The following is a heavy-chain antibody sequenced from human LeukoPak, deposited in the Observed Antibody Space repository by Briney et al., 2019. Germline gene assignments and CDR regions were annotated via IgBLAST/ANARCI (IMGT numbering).Heavy chain of an antibody. CDR2: INHSGST. CDR3: ARGEYQPYYYYYYMDV. J-gene: IGHJ6*03. CDR1: GGSFSGYY. V-gene: IGHV4-34*01. Sequence: SETLSLTCAVYGGSFSGYYWSWIRQPPGKGLEWIGEINHSGSTNYNPSLKSRVTISVDTSKNQFSLKLSSVTAADTAVYYCARGEYQPYYYYYYMDVWGKGTTVTVSS. D-gene: IGHD2-2*01.